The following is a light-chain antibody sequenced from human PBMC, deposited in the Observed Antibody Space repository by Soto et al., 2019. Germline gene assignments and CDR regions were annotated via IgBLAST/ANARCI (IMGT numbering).Light chain of an antibody. CDR1: QFLSSY. V-gene: IGKV3D-11*01. CDR2: DAS. J-gene: IGKJ5*01. Sequence: EVVLTQSPATLSLAPGERATLSGRASQFLSSYLASYQQTPVQTPRPRIYDASVRATCSASRFRGSRARTDFTLTFGGLGPEDSGVYFCCQRSKFGQGTLLEVK. CDR3: CQRSK.